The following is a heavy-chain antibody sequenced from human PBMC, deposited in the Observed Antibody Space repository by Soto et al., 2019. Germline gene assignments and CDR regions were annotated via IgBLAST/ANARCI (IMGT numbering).Heavy chain of an antibody. CDR3: ARGDAGYCSGGTCSNFFYGMDV. Sequence: SETLSLTCTVSGGSISSYYWTWIRRPAGKGLEWIGRIYTTGTTNYNPSLKSRVTLSLDTSKNQFSLKLNSVTAADTAVYYCARGDAGYCSGGTCSNFFYGMDVWGQGTTVTVSS. CDR1: GGSISSYY. V-gene: IGHV4-4*07. J-gene: IGHJ6*02. CDR2: IYTTGTT. D-gene: IGHD2-15*01.